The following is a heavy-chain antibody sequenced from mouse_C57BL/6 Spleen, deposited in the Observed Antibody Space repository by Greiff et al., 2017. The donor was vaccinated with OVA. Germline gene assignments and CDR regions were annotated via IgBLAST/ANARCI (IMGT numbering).Heavy chain of an antibody. CDR2: INSGSGST. J-gene: IGHJ4*01. D-gene: IGHD1-1*01. V-gene: IGHV1-55*01. CDR1: GYTFTSYW. CDR3: ARDPVITPFARDY. Sequence: QVQLQQPGAELVKPGASVKMSCTASGYTFTSYWITWVKQRPGQGLEWIGDINSGSGSTNYHEKFKSKATLTVDTSSSTAYMQLSSLTSEDSAVDNCARDPVITPFARDYWGQGTSVTVSS.